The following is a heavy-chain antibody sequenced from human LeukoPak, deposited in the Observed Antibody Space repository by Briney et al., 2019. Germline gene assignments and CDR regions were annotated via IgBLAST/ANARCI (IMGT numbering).Heavy chain of an antibody. CDR3: ARVGFRSWDYYGSGSASGYYYYYYMDV. CDR2: INHSGST. Sequence: PSETLSLTCAVYGGSFSGYYWSWIRQPPGKGLEWIGEINHSGSTNNNPSLKSRVTVSVDTSKNQFSLKLSSVTAADTAVYYCARVGFRSWDYYGSGSASGYYYYYYMDVWGKGTTVTVSS. J-gene: IGHJ6*03. D-gene: IGHD3-10*01. CDR1: GGSFSGYY. V-gene: IGHV4-34*01.